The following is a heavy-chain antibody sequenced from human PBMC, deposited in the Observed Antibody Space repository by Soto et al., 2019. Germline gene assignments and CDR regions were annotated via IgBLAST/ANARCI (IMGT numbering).Heavy chain of an antibody. V-gene: IGHV5-51*01. J-gene: IGHJ3*02. CDR1: GYSFTSYW. Sequence: GESLKISCKGSGYSFTSYWIGWVRQMPGKGLEWMGIIYPGDSDTRYSPSIQGQVTISADKSISTAYLQWSSLKASDTAMYYCGSGDCSGGSCHEIWGQGTLVTVSS. CDR2: IYPGDSDT. D-gene: IGHD2-15*01. CDR3: GSGDCSGGSCHEI.